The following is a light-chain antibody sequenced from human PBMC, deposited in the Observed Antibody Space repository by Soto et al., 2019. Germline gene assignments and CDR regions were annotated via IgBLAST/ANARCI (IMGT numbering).Light chain of an antibody. Sequence: EIVLTQSPGTLSLSPGERATLSCRTSHSVDSTHLAWYQQKPGQAPRLLIYGASGRATGIPDRFDDSGSGTDFTLTISRLVPEDFAVYYCQHYGASRTFGQGTKVEVK. CDR3: QHYGASRT. CDR2: GAS. J-gene: IGKJ1*01. V-gene: IGKV3-20*01. CDR1: HSVDSTH.